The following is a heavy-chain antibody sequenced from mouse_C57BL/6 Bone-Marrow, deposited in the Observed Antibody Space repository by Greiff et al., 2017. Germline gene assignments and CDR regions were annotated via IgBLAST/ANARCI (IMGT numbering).Heavy chain of an antibody. CDR2: ISDGGSYT. CDR1: GFTFSSYA. J-gene: IGHJ2*01. D-gene: IGHD3-3*01. CDR3: ARGRGLSDY. V-gene: IGHV5-4*01. Sequence: EVQGVESGGGLVKPGGSLKLSCAASGFTFSSYAMSWVRQTPEKRLEWVATISDGGSYTYYPDNVKGRFTISRDNAKNNLYLQMSHLKSEDTAMYYCARGRGLSDYWGQGTTLTVSS.